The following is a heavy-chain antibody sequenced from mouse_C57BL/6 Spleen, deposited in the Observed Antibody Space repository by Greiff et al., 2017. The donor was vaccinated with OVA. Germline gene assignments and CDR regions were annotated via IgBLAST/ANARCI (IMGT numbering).Heavy chain of an antibody. CDR2: IHPNSGST. V-gene: IGHV1-64*01. CDR3: ARALFITTVVTFDY. CDR1: GYTFTSSW. Sequence: VQLQQPGAELVKPGASVKLSCKASGYTFTSSWMHWVKQRPGQGLEWIGMIHPNSGSTNYNEKFKSKATLTVDKSSSTAYMQLSSLTSEDSAVYYCARALFITTVVTFDYWGQGTTLTVSS. D-gene: IGHD1-1*01. J-gene: IGHJ2*01.